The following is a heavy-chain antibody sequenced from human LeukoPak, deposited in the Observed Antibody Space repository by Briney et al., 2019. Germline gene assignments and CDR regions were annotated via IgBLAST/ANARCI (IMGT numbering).Heavy chain of an antibody. J-gene: IGHJ3*02. D-gene: IGHD2-21*02. Sequence: SETLSLTCTVSGGSISSYYWSWIRQPPGKGLEWIGYIYYSGSTNYNPSLKSRVTISVDTSKNQFSLKLSSVTAADTAVYYCARNLVVVTAIHAFDIWGQGTMVTVSS. CDR1: GGSISSYY. CDR2: IYYSGST. V-gene: IGHV4-59*08. CDR3: ARNLVVVTAIHAFDI.